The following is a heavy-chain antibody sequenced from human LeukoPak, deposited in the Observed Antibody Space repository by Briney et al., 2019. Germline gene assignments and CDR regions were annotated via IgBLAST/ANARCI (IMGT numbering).Heavy chain of an antibody. CDR1: GGSINVGDYY. CDR3: ARDFSSTSCIDY. CDR2: IYYSGSA. D-gene: IGHD2-2*01. Sequence: PSQTLSLTCTVSGGSINVGDYYWSWIRQPPGKGLEWIEYIYYSGSAYYNPSLRSRVAISVDTSRNQLSLKLSSVTAADTAVYYCARDFSSTSCIDYWGQGTLVTVSS. V-gene: IGHV4-30-4*08. J-gene: IGHJ4*02.